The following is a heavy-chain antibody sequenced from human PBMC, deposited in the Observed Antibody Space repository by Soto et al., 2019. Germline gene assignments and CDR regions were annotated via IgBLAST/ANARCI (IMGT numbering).Heavy chain of an antibody. V-gene: IGHV4-61*01. CDR2: IYYSGST. Sequence: QVHLQESGPGLVKPSETLSLTCTVPGGSVSSGSYYWSWIRQPPGRGLEWIGYIYYSGSTNYNPSLKSRVTMSVDTSKNQFSLRLSSVTAADTAVYYCARGAGLFDYWGQGTLVTVSS. CDR1: GGSVSSGSYY. J-gene: IGHJ4*02. D-gene: IGHD3-16*01. CDR3: ARGAGLFDY.